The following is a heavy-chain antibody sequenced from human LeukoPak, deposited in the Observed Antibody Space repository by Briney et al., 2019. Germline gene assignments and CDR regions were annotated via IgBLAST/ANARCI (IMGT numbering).Heavy chain of an antibody. D-gene: IGHD4-17*01. V-gene: IGHV4-4*02. CDR2: IYHSGST. CDR3: ASPLGVVTTKDYWYFDL. CDR1: GGSISSSNW. Sequence: PSETLSLTCAVSGGSISSSNWWSWVRQPPGKGLEWIGEIYHSGSTNYNPSLKSRVTISVDTSKNQFSLKLSSVTAADTAVYYCASPLGVVTTKDYWYFDLWGRGTLVTVSS. J-gene: IGHJ2*01.